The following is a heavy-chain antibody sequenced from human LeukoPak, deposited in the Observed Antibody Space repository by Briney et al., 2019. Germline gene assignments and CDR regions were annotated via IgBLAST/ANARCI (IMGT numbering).Heavy chain of an antibody. CDR2: ISAYNGNT. D-gene: IGHD1-26*01. CDR1: GYTFTSYG. V-gene: IGHV1-18*01. J-gene: IGHJ4*02. Sequence: ASVKVSCKASGYTFTSYGISWVRQAPGQGLEWMGWISAYNGNTNYAQKLQGRVTMTTDTSTSTAYMELRSLRSDDPAVYYCARGDSGSYPPPPDYWGQGTLVTVSS. CDR3: ARGDSGSYPPPPDY.